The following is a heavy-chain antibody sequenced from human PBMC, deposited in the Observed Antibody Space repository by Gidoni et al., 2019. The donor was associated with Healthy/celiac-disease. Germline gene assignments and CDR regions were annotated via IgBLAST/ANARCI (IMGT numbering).Heavy chain of an antibody. V-gene: IGHV3-30*01. CDR1: GFTFSSYA. CDR3: AREYYDFWSGYHNYMGNYFDY. D-gene: IGHD3-3*01. CDR2: ISYDGSNK. Sequence: QVQLVESGGGVVQPGRSLRLSCAASGFTFSSYAMHWVRQAPGKGLEWVAVISYDGSNKYYADSVKGRFTISRDNSKNTLYLQMNSLRAEDTAVYYCAREYYDFWSGYHNYMGNYFDYWGQGTLVTVSS. J-gene: IGHJ4*02.